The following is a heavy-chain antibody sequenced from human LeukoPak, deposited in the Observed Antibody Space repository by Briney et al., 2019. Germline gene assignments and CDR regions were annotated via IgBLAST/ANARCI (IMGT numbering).Heavy chain of an antibody. D-gene: IGHD6-19*01. CDR3: ARGWRGSGFGSY. CDR2: INPNSGGT. V-gene: IGHV1-2*04. J-gene: IGHJ4*02. Sequence: GASVKVSCKASGYTFTSYYIHWVRQAPGQGLEWMGWINPNSGGTNYAQKFQGWVTMTRDTSISTAYMELSRLRSDDTAVYYCARGWRGSGFGSYWGQGTLVTVSS. CDR1: GYTFTSYY.